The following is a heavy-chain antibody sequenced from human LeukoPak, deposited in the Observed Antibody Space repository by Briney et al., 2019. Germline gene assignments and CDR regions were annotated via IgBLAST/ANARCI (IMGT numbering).Heavy chain of an antibody. CDR2: IGTAGDT. CDR1: GFTFSTYD. Sequence: GGSLRLSCAASGFTFSTYDMHWVRQATGKGLEWVSGIGTAGDTYFAGSVKGRFTISRENAKNSLYLQMNSLRAGDTAAYYCARASYYYVSSGYYYWFDPWGQGTLITVSS. CDR3: ARASYYYVSSGYYYWFDP. J-gene: IGHJ5*02. V-gene: IGHV3-13*01. D-gene: IGHD3-22*01.